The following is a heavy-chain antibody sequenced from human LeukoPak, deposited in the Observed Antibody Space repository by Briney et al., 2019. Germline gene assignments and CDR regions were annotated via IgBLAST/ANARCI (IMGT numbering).Heavy chain of an antibody. Sequence: GSLRLSCAGSGFRLSSYWMSWVRQPPGKGLEWIGEINHSGSTNYNPSLKSRVTISVDTSKNQFSLKLSSVTAADKAVYYCARVVVGGARSYYYYYYMDVWGKGTTVTVSS. J-gene: IGHJ6*03. V-gene: IGHV4-34*01. CDR3: ARVVVGGARSYYYYYYMDV. CDR1: GFRLSSYW. D-gene: IGHD3-16*01. CDR2: INHSGST.